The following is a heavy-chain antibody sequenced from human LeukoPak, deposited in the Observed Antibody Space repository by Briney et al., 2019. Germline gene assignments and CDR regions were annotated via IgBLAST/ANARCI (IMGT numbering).Heavy chain of an antibody. CDR3: ARDTLGEGEDTNYAVYYFDY. D-gene: IGHD1-7*01. CDR2: ISPSSTYI. CDR1: GFTFSDYT. J-gene: IGHJ4*02. V-gene: IGHV3-21*01. Sequence: GGSLKLSCAASGFTFSDYTMSWVRQAPGKGLGWVSSISPSSTYIYYADSLKGRITISRDNAKNSLYLQMNSLRAEDTAVYYCARDTLGEGEDTNYAVYYFDYWGQGTVVTVSS.